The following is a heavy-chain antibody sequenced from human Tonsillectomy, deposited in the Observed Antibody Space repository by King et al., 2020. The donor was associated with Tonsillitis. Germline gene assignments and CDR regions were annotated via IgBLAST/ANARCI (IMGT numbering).Heavy chain of an antibody. D-gene: IGHD4-17*01. CDR2: ISTYNGNT. CDR3: ASDGADYGDSLGFDY. J-gene: IGHJ4*02. Sequence: VQLVESGGEVKKPGASVKVSCKTSGYTFTTNGISWVRQAPGQGLEWMGWISTYNGNTNYAQKLQGRVTMTTDTATSTAYMELRSLRSDDTAVYYCASDGADYGDSLGFDYWGQGTLVTVSS. V-gene: IGHV1-18*04. CDR1: GYTFTTNG.